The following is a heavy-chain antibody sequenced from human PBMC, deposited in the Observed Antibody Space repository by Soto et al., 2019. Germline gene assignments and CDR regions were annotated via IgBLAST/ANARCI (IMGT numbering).Heavy chain of an antibody. CDR2: IIPIFGTA. CDR3: ARDRIGEYFFDY. D-gene: IGHD3-10*01. Sequence: QVQLVQSGAEVKKPGSSVKVSCKASGGTFSSYAISWVRQAPGQGLERMGGIIPIFGTANYAQKFQGRVTITAEEATSTAYMELSSRSSEDTAVCYCARDRIGEYFFDYWGQGTLVTVSS. V-gene: IGHV1-69*12. J-gene: IGHJ4*02. CDR1: GGTFSSYA.